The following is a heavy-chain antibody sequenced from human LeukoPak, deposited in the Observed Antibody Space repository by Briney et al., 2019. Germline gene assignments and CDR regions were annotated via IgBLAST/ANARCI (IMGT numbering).Heavy chain of an antibody. CDR3: ARHAPTTLLTVDWFDL. Sequence: SETLPLTWTVFGGSISSSSDYWGWIRQPPGKGLEWIGSIYYSGSTYYNPSLKSRVTISVDTSKNQFSLKLSSVTAADTAVYYCARHAPTTLLTVDWFDLWGQGTLVTVSS. CDR2: IYYSGST. CDR1: GGSISSSSDY. V-gene: IGHV4-39*01. J-gene: IGHJ5*02. D-gene: IGHD4-23*01.